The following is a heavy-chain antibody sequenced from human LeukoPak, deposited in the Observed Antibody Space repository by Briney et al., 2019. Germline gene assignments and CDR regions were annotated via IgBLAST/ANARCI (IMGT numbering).Heavy chain of an antibody. CDR2: ISYDGFNK. D-gene: IGHD3-22*01. Sequence: GGSLRLSCAASRFNFSSYAMHWVRQAPGKGLEWVTIISYDGFNKYYADSVKGRFTISRDNSKNTLYLQMNSLRAEDTAVYYCAREGYYYDSSGYEGFDYWGQGTLVTVSS. J-gene: IGHJ4*02. CDR3: AREGYYYDSSGYEGFDY. V-gene: IGHV3-30-3*01. CDR1: RFNFSSYA.